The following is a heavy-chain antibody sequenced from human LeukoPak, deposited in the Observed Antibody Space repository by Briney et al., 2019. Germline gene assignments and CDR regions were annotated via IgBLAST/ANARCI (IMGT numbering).Heavy chain of an antibody. CDR3: ARGVMSTIWPFDS. CDR1: GGXITSYY. V-gene: IGHV4-59*01. CDR2: IYYTGST. J-gene: IGHJ4*02. D-gene: IGHD2-2*01. Sequence: SETLSLTCTVSGGXITSYYCSWIRQPPGKGLEWIGYIYYTGSTNSNPSLKSRVAISVDTSKNQFSLKLSSVTAADTAVYYCARGVMSTIWPFDSWGQGTLVTVSS.